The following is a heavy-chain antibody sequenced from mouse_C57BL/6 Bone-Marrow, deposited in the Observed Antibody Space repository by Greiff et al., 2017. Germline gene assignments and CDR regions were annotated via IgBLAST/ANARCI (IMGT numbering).Heavy chain of an antibody. CDR1: GFTFGGCG. J-gene: IGHJ2*01. D-gene: IGHD2-5*01. Sequence: EVKLVESGGGLVKPGGSLKLSCAASGFTFGGCGMHWVRQAPEKGLEWVWYGSSGVRSIYYADTVKGRFTISRDNAKNTLFLQVTSLRSEDTAMYYCARWDSNSDYWGQGTTLTVSS. CDR3: ARWDSNSDY. CDR2: GSSGVRSI. V-gene: IGHV5-17*01.